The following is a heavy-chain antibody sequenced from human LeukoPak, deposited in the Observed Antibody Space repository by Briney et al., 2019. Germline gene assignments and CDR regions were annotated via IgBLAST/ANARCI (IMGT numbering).Heavy chain of an antibody. J-gene: IGHJ4*02. Sequence: GGSLRLSCAASGFTFSNYAMSWVRQTPRTGLEWVSGIGDNGGSKYYADSVKGSFTISRDNSKNTLFLQMSSLRAEDTAVYYCAKIPVSYSSGWSNFDYWGQGTLVTVSS. CDR2: IGDNGGSK. CDR1: GFTFSNYA. V-gene: IGHV3-23*01. D-gene: IGHD6-19*01. CDR3: AKIPVSYSSGWSNFDY.